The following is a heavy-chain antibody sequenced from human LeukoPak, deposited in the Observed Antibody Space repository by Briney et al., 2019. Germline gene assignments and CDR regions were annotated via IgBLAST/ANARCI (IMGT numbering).Heavy chain of an antibody. Sequence: GGSLRPSCAASGFTFDDYAMHWVRQAPGKGLEWISGISWNSGSIAYADSVKGQFTISRDNAKNSLFLQMNSLRVEDTALYYCAKSGCSSSTCSIDYWGQGTLVTVSS. CDR2: ISWNSGSI. J-gene: IGHJ4*02. V-gene: IGHV3-9*01. CDR3: AKSGCSSSTCSIDY. CDR1: GFTFDDYA. D-gene: IGHD2-2*01.